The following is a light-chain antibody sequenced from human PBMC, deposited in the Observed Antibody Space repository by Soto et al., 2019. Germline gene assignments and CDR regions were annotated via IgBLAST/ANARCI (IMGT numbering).Light chain of an antibody. J-gene: IGKJ1*01. CDR2: AAS. V-gene: IGKV3-15*01. Sequence: EIVMTQSPATLSVSPGERVTLSCRASQSVGSDLAWYHQKPGQAPRLLIYAASTRATGMPARFSGSGSGTEFTLTISSLQSEDFAVYYCQQYNDWPRTFGQGTKVEIK. CDR1: QSVGSD. CDR3: QQYNDWPRT.